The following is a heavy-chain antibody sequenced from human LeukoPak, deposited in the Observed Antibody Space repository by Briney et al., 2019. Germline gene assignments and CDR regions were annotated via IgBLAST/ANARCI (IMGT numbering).Heavy chain of an antibody. CDR1: GFTFSSYW. CDR2: INHSGST. CDR3: ARSTLVAPWFDP. D-gene: IGHD2-15*01. Sequence: GSLRLSCAASGFTFSSYWMSWVRQPPGKGLEWIGEINHSGSTNYNPSLKSRVTISVDTSKNQFSLKLSSVTAADTAVYYCARSTLVAPWFDPWGQGTLVTVSS. V-gene: IGHV4-34*01. J-gene: IGHJ5*02.